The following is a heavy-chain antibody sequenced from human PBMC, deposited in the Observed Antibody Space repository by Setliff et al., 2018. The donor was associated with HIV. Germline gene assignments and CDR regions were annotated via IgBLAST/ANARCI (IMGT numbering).Heavy chain of an antibody. V-gene: IGHV4-59*01. J-gene: IGHJ5*02. Sequence: SETLSLTCKVPGGSISSYYWSWIRQPPGKGLEWIGYIYYSGSTNYKPSLKSRVSISVDTSKNQFSLKLSSVTAADTAVYYCARSPLGARGYAIPTPLEFDPWGRGTLVTVSS. CDR2: IYYSGST. D-gene: IGHD2-21*01. CDR1: GGSISSYY. CDR3: ARSPLGARGYAIPTPLEFDP.